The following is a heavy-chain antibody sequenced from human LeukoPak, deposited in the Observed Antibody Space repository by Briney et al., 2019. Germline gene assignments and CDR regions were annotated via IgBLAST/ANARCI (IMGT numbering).Heavy chain of an antibody. CDR2: ISSSSSYI. J-gene: IGHJ4*02. Sequence: GGSLRLSCAASGFTFSSYSMNWVRQAPGKGLEWVSSISSSSSYIYYADSVKGRFTISRDNAKNSLYLQMNSLRAEDTAVYYCARDPGTYYYDSSGYFFSYYFDYWGQGTLVTVSS. CDR1: GFTFSSYS. D-gene: IGHD3-22*01. V-gene: IGHV3-21*03. CDR3: ARDPGTYYYDSSGYFFSYYFDY.